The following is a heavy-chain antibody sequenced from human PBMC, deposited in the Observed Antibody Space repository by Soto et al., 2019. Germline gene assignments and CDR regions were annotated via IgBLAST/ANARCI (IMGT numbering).Heavy chain of an antibody. CDR3: ARKGGGGNTQYYYGMDV. J-gene: IGHJ6*02. Sequence: QVQLVQSGAEVKKPGSSVKASCKASGGTFSSYAISWVRQAPGQGLEWMGGIIPIFGTANYAQKFQGRVTITADESTSTAYMELSSLRSEDTAVYYCARKGGGGNTQYYYGMDVWGQGTTVTVSS. CDR1: GGTFSSYA. V-gene: IGHV1-69*12. CDR2: IIPIFGTA. D-gene: IGHD2-15*01.